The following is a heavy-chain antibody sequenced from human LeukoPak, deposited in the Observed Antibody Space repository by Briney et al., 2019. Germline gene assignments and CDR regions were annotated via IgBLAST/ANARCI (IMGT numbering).Heavy chain of an antibody. V-gene: IGHV4-39*01. J-gene: IGHJ4*02. CDR2: IYYSGST. Sequence: SETLSLTCTVAGGSISSSSCYWGWIRQPPGKGLEWIGSIYYSGSTYYNPSLKSRVTISVDTSKNQFSLQLNSVTAADTAVYYCARQGDNFDWLYPYFWGRGTLVTVSS. CDR3: ARQGDNFDWLYPYF. D-gene: IGHD3-9*01. CDR1: GGSISSSSCY.